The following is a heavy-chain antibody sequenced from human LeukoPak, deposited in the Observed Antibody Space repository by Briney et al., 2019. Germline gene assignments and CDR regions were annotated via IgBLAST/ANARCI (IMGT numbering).Heavy chain of an antibody. Sequence: ASVKVSCKASGYTFTRYDINWVRQATGQGLEWMGWMNPNSGNTGYAQKFQGRVTMTRNTSISTAYMELSSLRSEDTAVYYCARGMNFDWLLSYNWFDPWGQGTLVTVSS. CDR2: MNPNSGNT. CDR1: GYTFTRYD. D-gene: IGHD3-9*01. J-gene: IGHJ5*02. CDR3: ARGMNFDWLLSYNWFDP. V-gene: IGHV1-8*01.